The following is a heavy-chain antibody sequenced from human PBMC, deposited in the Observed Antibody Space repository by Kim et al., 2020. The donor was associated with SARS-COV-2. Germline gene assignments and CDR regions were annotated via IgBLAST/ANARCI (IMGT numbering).Heavy chain of an antibody. CDR2: IYSSGRT. D-gene: IGHD2-15*01. Sequence: SETLSLTCTVSGGSISSYYWSWIRQPAGKGLDWIGRIYSSGRTNYNPSLKSRVTMSVDTSKNQFSLKLSSVTAADTAVYYCARDRCSGGSCYYYYYGMDVWGQGTTVTVSS. CDR3: ARDRCSGGSCYYYYYGMDV. CDR1: GGSISSYY. J-gene: IGHJ6*02. V-gene: IGHV4-4*07.